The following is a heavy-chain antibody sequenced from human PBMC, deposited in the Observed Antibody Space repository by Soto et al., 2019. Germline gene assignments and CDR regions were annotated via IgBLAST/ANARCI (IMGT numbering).Heavy chain of an antibody. V-gene: IGHV3-53*02. J-gene: IGHJ4*02. CDR1: GFTVNNTY. Sequence: EVHLVETGGGLIQPGGSLRLSCAASGFTVNNTYMSWVRQPPGKGLEWVSIIYSGGDTYYADSVKGRFTVSRDSSKNTVYIRMNNLRAEDTAVYYCARGDPFAVWGQGTLVTVSS. CDR2: IYSGGDT. CDR3: ARGDPFAV.